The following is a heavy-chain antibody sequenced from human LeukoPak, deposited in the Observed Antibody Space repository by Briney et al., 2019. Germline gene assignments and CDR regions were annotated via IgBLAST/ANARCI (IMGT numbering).Heavy chain of an antibody. Sequence: GGSLRLSCAASGFTFTNYWMHWVRQAPGGGLVWVSRINSDGSVTRYADSVKGRFTISRDNAKNTVFLQMNSLRTEDTAVYYCARDRGALDYWGQGTLVTVSS. D-gene: IGHD1-26*01. J-gene: IGHJ4*02. CDR1: GFTFTNYW. CDR2: INSDGSVT. V-gene: IGHV3-74*01. CDR3: ARDRGALDY.